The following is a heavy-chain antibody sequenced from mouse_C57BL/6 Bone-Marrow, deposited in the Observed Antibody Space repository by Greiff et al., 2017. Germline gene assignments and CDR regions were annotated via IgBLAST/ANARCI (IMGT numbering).Heavy chain of an antibody. CDR3: ARDYGRIYWYFDV. Sequence: VQLVESGPELVKPGASVKLSCKASGYTFTSYDINWVKQRPGQGLEWIGWIYPRDGSTKYNEKFKGKATLTVDTSSSTAYMELHSLTSEDSAVYFCARDYGRIYWYFDVWGTGTTVTVSS. CDR2: IYPRDGST. D-gene: IGHD1-1*01. V-gene: IGHV1-85*01. J-gene: IGHJ1*03. CDR1: GYTFTSYD.